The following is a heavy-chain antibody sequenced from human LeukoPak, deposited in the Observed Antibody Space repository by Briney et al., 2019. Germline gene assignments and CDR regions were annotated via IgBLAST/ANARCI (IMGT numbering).Heavy chain of an antibody. V-gene: IGHV3-66*01. CDR1: GIAVSSHY. CDR3: ARTYGDYDYYYGMDV. CDR2: IDSGGST. D-gene: IGHD4-17*01. Sequence: GGSLRLSCAASGIAVSSHYMTWVRQAPGKGLEWVSVIDSGGSTNSADSVKGRFSVSRDNSKNTLYLQMNSLRVEDTAVYYCARTYGDYDYYYGMDVWGQGTTVTVSS. J-gene: IGHJ6*01.